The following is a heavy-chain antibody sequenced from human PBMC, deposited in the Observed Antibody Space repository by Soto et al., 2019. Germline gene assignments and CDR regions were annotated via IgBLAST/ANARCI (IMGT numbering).Heavy chain of an antibody. CDR2: IYYSGST. V-gene: IGHV4-59*01. J-gene: IGHJ6*03. CDR1: GGSISSYY. CDR3: ARLYTGYYMDV. D-gene: IGHD1-20*01. Sequence: SETLSLTCTVSGGSISSYYWSWIRQPPGKGLEWIGYIYYSGSTNYNPSLKSRVTISVDTSKSQFSLKLSSVTAADTAVYYCARLYTGYYMDVWGKGTTVTVSS.